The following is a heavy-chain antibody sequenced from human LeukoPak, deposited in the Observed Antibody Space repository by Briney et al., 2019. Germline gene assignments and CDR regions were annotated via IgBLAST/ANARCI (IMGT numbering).Heavy chain of an antibody. Sequence: ASLKVSCNASVFTFTDYHMHWVRQAPGQGLEWMGWINSGSGDTNYAQKFQGRVTVTRDTSIRTTYMELSNLRSDDTAVYYCVREARATADFWGQGTLVTVSS. CDR3: VREARATADF. CDR1: VFTFTDYH. D-gene: IGHD1-26*01. CDR2: INSGSGDT. V-gene: IGHV1-2*02. J-gene: IGHJ4*02.